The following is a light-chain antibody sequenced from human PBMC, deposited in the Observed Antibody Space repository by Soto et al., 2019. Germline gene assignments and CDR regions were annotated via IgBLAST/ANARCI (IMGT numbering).Light chain of an antibody. CDR1: SSDVGSYNL. CDR3: CSYAGSTYV. CDR2: EGS. Sequence: QSVLTQPASVSVSPGQSITISCTGTSSDVGSYNLVSWYQQHPGKAPKLMIYEGSKRPSGVSNRFSGSKSGNTASLTISGLQAEDEADYYCCSYAGSTYVFGTGTKVTVL. J-gene: IGLJ1*01. V-gene: IGLV2-23*01.